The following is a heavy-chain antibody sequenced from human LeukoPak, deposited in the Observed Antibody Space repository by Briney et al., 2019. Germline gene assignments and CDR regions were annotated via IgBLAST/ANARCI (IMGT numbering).Heavy chain of an antibody. CDR3: ARLGFGGVRYYYGMDV. V-gene: IGHV4-59*08. CDR2: VSYSGST. D-gene: IGHD3-16*01. Sequence: SETLSLTCTVSGGSISSYYWSWVRQPPGKGLEWIGYVSYSGSTDYNPSLKSRVIISIDTSKNQFSLRLSSVTAADTAVYYCARLGFGGVRYYYGMDVWGQGTTVTVSS. CDR1: GGSISSYY. J-gene: IGHJ6*02.